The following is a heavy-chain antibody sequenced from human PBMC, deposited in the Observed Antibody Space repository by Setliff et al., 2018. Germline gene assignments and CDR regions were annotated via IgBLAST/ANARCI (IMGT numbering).Heavy chain of an antibody. Sequence: PSETLSLTCTVSGGPISSGNYYWTWIRQHPGEGLEWIGYIYYSGGTYYNPSLKSRVTMSVDTSKNQFSLKLSSVTAADTAVYYCVNWGGRNWFDPWGQGTRVTVAS. D-gene: IGHD7-27*01. V-gene: IGHV4-31*03. CDR3: VNWGGRNWFDP. CDR2: IYYSGGT. CDR1: GGPISSGNYY. J-gene: IGHJ5*02.